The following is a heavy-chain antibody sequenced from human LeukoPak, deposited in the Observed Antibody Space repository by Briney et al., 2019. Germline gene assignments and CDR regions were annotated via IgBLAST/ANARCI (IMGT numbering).Heavy chain of an antibody. CDR2: ISSSGSTI. CDR3: AIREDSSSRYNGYYYYGMDV. Sequence: AGGSLRLSCTASGFTFSSYEMNWVRQAPGKGLEWVSYISSSGSTIYYADSVKGRFTISRDNAKNSLYLQMNSLRAEDTAVYYCAIREDSSSRYNGYYYYGMDVWGKGTTVTVSS. CDR1: GFTFSSYE. V-gene: IGHV3-48*03. J-gene: IGHJ6*04. D-gene: IGHD6-13*01.